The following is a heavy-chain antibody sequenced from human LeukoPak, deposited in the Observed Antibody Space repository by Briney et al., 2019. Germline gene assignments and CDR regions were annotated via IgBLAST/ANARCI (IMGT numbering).Heavy chain of an antibody. CDR3: ARHGLSAYYYDSSGYNNWFDP. D-gene: IGHD3-22*01. Sequence: SETLSLTCTVSGGSISSYYWSWIRQPPGKGLEWIGYIYTSGSTNYNPSLKSRVTISVDTSKNQFSLKLSSVTAADTAVYYCARHGLSAYYYDSSGYNNWFDPWGQGTLVTVSS. V-gene: IGHV4-4*09. J-gene: IGHJ5*02. CDR2: IYTSGST. CDR1: GGSISSYY.